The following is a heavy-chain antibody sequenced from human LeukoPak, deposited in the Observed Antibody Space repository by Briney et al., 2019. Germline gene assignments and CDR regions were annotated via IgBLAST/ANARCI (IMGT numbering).Heavy chain of an antibody. CDR1: GGSFSGYY. V-gene: IGHV4-34*01. D-gene: IGHD2-15*01. J-gene: IGHJ6*02. Sequence: SETLSLTCAVYGGSFSGYYWSWIRQPPGKGLEWIGEINHSGSTYYNPSLKSRVTISVDTSKNQFSLKLSSVTAADTAVFYCARHTPMVAATRYYYGMDVWGQGTTVTVSS. CDR3: ARHTPMVAATRYYYGMDV. CDR2: INHSGST.